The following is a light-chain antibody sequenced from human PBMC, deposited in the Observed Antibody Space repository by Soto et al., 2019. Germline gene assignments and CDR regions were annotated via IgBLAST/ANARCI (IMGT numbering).Light chain of an antibody. CDR2: LGS. CDR3: MQALQTPVT. V-gene: IGKV2-28*01. CDR1: QSLLHSNGYNY. Sequence: DIVMTQSPLSLPVTPGEPASISCRSSQSLLHSNGYNYLDWYLQKPGQSPQLLIYLGSNRASGVPDWFSGSGSGTGFTLKISRVEAEDVGVYYCMQALQTPVTFGPGTKVDIK. J-gene: IGKJ3*01.